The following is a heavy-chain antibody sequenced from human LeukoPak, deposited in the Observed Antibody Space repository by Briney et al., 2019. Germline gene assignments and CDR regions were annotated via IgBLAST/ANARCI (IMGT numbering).Heavy chain of an antibody. CDR1: SGSISTSNYY. V-gene: IGHV4-61*01. CDR3: ARVSWFPGTSYYYMDV. D-gene: IGHD1-1*01. J-gene: IGHJ6*03. CDR2: ISDSGTT. Sequence: ASETLSLTCTVSSGSISTSNYYWSWIRQPPGKGLGWFGYISDSGTTNYNPSLKSRVTISVDTSKNQFSLKLSSVTAADTAVYYCARVSWFPGTSYYYMDVWGKGTTVTVSS.